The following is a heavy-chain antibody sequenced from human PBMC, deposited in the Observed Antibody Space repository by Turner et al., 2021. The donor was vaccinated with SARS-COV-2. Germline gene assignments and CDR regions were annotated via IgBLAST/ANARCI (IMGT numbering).Heavy chain of an antibody. J-gene: IGHJ5*02. D-gene: IGHD1-26*01. CDR2: IYHSGST. CDR1: GGSISNSNW. CDR3: ATSLGRGYNWFDP. Sequence: QVQLQESGPGLVKPSGTLSLTCAVSGGSISNSNWWSWVRQPPGKGLEWIGEIYHSGSTNYNPSLKSRVTISVDKSKNQFSLKLTSVTAADTAVYYCATSLGRGYNWFDPWGQGTLVTVSS. V-gene: IGHV4-4*02.